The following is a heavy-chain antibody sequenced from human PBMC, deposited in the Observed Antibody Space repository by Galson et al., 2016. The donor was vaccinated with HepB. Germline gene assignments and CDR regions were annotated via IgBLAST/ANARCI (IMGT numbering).Heavy chain of an antibody. D-gene: IGHD1/OR15-1a*01. Sequence: SETLSLTCTASGGSIRDSDYYWGWIRQAPGEGLEWIATIYYSGNSYYNPSLGSRVTISLDKSKNQFSLKLNSVTAADTAMYYCARLTGPLAYATNNFDIWGRRTMVTVSS. CDR2: IYYSGNS. CDR1: GGSIRDSDYY. J-gene: IGHJ3*02. V-gene: IGHV4-39*07. CDR3: ARLTGPLAYATNNFDI.